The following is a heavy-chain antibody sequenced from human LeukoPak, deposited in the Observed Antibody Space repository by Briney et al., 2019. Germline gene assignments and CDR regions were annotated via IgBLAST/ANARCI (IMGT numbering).Heavy chain of an antibody. J-gene: IGHJ1*01. CDR2: ISSSGGII. D-gene: IGHD5-18*01. CDR1: GFTVSSYE. Sequence: GGSLRLSCAASGFTVSSYEMNWVRQAPGKGPEWVSYISSSGGIIYYADSVKGRFTISRDNAKNSLYLQMNSLRAEDTAVYYCARDRSYSYGSAEYLQHWGQGTLVTVSS. CDR3: ARDRSYSYGSAEYLQH. V-gene: IGHV3-48*03.